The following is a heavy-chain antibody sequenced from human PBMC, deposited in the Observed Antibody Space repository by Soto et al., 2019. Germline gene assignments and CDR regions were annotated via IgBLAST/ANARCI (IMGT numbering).Heavy chain of an antibody. CDR2: IICSSGAT. D-gene: IGHD1-26*01. Sequence: ASVKVSCKASGYPFTGSYLHWVRQAPGQGPEWMGRIICSSGATIYAQNLQGRVTLTRDTSTTTAYMELTSLTSEDTAAYFCVRDGGNYHFDNWGQGTLVTVSS. J-gene: IGHJ4*02. V-gene: IGHV1-46*01. CDR3: VRDGGNYHFDN. CDR1: GYPFTGSY.